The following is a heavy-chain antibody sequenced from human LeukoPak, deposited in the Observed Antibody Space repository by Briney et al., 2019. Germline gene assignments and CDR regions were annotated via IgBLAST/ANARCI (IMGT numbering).Heavy chain of an antibody. Sequence: GASVKVSCKASGYTFTGYYMHWVRQAPGQGLEWMGWINPNSGGTNYAQKFQGRVTMTRDTSISTAYMELSRLRSDDTAVYYCARDQGWLQFGIDYWGQGTLVTVSS. CDR1: GYTFTGYY. D-gene: IGHD5-24*01. CDR2: INPNSGGT. V-gene: IGHV1-2*02. J-gene: IGHJ4*02. CDR3: ARDQGWLQFGIDY.